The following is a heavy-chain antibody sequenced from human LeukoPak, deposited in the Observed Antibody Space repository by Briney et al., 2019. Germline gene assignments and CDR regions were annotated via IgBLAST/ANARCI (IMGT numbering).Heavy chain of an antibody. V-gene: IGHV3-21*01. CDR3: ARDLNTDFFDWPDY. Sequence: GGPLGLSCAASGFTFSSYSMNWVRQAPGKGLEWVSSISSSSSYIYYADSVKGRFTISRDNAKNSLYLQMNSLRAEDTAVYYCARDLNTDFFDWPDYWGQGTLVTVSS. D-gene: IGHD3-9*01. CDR1: GFTFSSYS. CDR2: ISSSSSYI. J-gene: IGHJ4*02.